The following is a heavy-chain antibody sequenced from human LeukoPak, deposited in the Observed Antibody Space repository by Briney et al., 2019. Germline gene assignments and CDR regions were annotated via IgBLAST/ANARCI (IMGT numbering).Heavy chain of an antibody. CDR2: INPSGGST. D-gene: IGHD6-19*01. V-gene: IGHV1-46*01. CDR3: ARGSTRDSSGWYGPGKWFDP. J-gene: IGHJ5*02. CDR1: GYTSTSYY. Sequence: ASVKVSCKASGYTSTSYYMHWVRQAPGQGLEWMGIINPSGGSTSYAQKLQGRVTMTRDMSTSTVYMELSSLRSEDTAVYYCARGSTRDSSGWYGPGKWFDPWGQGTLVTVSS.